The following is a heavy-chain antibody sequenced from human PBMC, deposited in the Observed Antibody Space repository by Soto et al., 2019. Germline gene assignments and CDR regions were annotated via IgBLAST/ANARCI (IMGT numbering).Heavy chain of an antibody. CDR2: IIPIFGTA. J-gene: IGHJ4*02. CDR1: GGTFSSYA. V-gene: IGHV1-69*06. CDR3: ARVTSDIVGYFDY. D-gene: IGHD5-12*01. Sequence: GPQVKVSCKASGGTFSSYAISWVRQAPGQGLEWMGGIIPIFGTANYAQKFQGRVTITADKSTSTAYMELSSLRSEDTAVYYCARVTSDIVGYFDYWGQGTLVTVSS.